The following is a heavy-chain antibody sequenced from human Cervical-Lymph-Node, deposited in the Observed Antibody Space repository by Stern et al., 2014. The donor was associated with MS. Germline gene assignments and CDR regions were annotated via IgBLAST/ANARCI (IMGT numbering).Heavy chain of an antibody. V-gene: IGHV1-2*04. CDR2: INPNSGGT. CDR3: ARAGGYCSSTSCYYYYGMDV. D-gene: IGHD2-2*01. J-gene: IGHJ6*02. CDR1: GYTFTGYY. Sequence: VQLVQSGAEVKKPGASVKVSCKASGYTFTGYYMHWVRQAPGQGLEWMGWINPNSGGTNYAQKFQGWVTMTRDTSMSTAYKELSRLRSDDTAVYYCARAGGYCSSTSCYYYYGMDVWGQGTTVTVSS.